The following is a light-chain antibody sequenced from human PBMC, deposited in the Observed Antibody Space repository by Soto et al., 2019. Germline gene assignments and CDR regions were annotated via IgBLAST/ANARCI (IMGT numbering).Light chain of an antibody. Sequence: IEMTQSPATLPASPGDRATLSCRASQTISDSLAWYQQKPGQAPRVLIYHASNWATGVPDRFSGSGSVKDFTLTSSRLEADDFAEYYCKHYSSSRKFGQGTKVDIK. J-gene: IGKJ1*01. CDR3: KHYSSSRK. CDR1: QTISDS. CDR2: HAS. V-gene: IGKV3-20*01.